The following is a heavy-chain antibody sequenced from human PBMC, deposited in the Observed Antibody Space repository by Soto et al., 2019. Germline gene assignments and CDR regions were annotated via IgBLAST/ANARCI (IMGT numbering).Heavy chain of an antibody. CDR1: GGSITSYF. CDR2: IYHRGNT. D-gene: IGHD3-9*01. CDR3: ARVDILTVYGCMDV. V-gene: IGHV4-59*08. J-gene: IGHJ6*02. Sequence: SETLSLTCTVSGGSITSYFWTWIRQPPGKGLEWIGYIYHRGNTNYNPSLKSRVTFSVDTSKNQFSLKLNSVTAADTAVYYCARVDILTVYGCMDVWGQGTTVTVSS.